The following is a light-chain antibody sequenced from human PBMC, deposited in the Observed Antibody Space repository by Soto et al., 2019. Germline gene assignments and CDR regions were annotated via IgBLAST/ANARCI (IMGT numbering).Light chain of an antibody. CDR2: DVT. J-gene: IGLJ3*02. V-gene: IGLV2-14*01. Sequence: QPASVSGSPGQSIAISCTGSSSDVGGYNYVSWYQHHPGKGPKLIIYDVTNRPSGVSDRFSGSKSGNTASLTISGLQAEDEADYYCSSYTSSTTWLFGGGTKLTVL. CDR1: SSDVGGYNY. CDR3: SSYTSSTTWL.